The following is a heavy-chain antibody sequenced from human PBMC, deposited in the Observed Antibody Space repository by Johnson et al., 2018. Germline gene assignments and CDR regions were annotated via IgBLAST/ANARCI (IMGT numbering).Heavy chain of an antibody. CDR2: IIPIFGTA. V-gene: IGHV1-69*12. CDR3: ARGGLLWVGDFSPSDALDI. CDR1: GGTFSSYA. J-gene: IGHJ3*02. Sequence: QVQLVESGAEVKKPGSSVKVSCKASGGTFSSYAISWVRQAPGQGLEWMGGIIPIFGTANYAQKFQGRVTITADEFTSTAYMELSSLRSEDTAVYYCARGGLLWVGDFSPSDALDIWGQGTMVTVSS. D-gene: IGHD3-10*01.